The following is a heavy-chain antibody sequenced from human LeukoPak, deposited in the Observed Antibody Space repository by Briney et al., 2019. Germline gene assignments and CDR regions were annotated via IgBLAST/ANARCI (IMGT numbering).Heavy chain of an antibody. V-gene: IGHV3-21*01. CDR1: RFTFSSYS. D-gene: IGHD3-10*01. CDR3: ARETCYYGSGGTIDY. J-gene: IGHJ4*02. CDR2: ISSSSSYI. Sequence: GGSLRLFCAASRFTFSSYSMNWVRQAPGKGLEWVSSISSSSSYIYYADSVKGRFTISRDNDKNSLYLQMNSLRAEGTAVYYCARETCYYGSGGTIDYWGQGTLVTVSS.